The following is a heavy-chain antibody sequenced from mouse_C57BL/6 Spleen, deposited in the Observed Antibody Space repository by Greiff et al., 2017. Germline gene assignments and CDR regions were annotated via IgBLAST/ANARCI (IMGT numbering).Heavy chain of an antibody. CDR3: ARGDYDYDGEYAMDY. Sequence: QVQLQQPGAELVRPGSSVKLSCKASGYTFTSYWMHWVKQRPIQGLEWIGNIDPSDSETHYNQKFKDKATLTVDKSSSTAYMQLSSLTSEDSAVYYGARGDYDYDGEYAMDYWGQGTSVTVSS. D-gene: IGHD2-4*01. CDR1: GYTFTSYW. J-gene: IGHJ4*01. V-gene: IGHV1-52*01. CDR2: IDPSDSET.